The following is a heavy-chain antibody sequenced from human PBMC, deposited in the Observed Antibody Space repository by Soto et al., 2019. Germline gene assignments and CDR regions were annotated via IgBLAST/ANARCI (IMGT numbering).Heavy chain of an antibody. CDR1: GFSFSHYA. D-gene: IGHD3-10*01. Sequence: QSGGSLRLSCAASGFSFSHYAMHWVRQPPGKGLEWVALISYDGENQYFTDSVRGRFTISRDNSKTAVYLEMNNLRLDDTATYYCVSPHSESSNAFDLWGQGTLVTVSS. CDR2: ISYDGENQ. CDR3: VSPHSESSNAFDL. J-gene: IGHJ5*02. V-gene: IGHV3-30*04.